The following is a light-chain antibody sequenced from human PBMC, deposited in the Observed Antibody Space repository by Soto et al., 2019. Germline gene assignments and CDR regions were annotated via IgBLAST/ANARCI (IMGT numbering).Light chain of an antibody. J-gene: IGKJ1*01. CDR1: QSISSW. V-gene: IGKV1-5*01. Sequence: DIQMTQSPSTLSASVGDRVTITCRASQSISSWLDWYQQKPGKAPKLLIYDASSLEIGVPSRFSGSGSGTEFTLTISSLQPDDFATYYCQQYNSWWTFGQGTKVEIK. CDR2: DAS. CDR3: QQYNSWWT.